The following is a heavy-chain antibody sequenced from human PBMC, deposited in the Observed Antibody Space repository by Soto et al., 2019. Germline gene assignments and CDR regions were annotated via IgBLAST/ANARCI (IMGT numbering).Heavy chain of an antibody. Sequence: EVQLVESGGGLIQPGGSLRLSCAASGFTVSSKYMSWVRQAPGKGLAWVSVIYPGGSTYYADSVKGRFTISRDNSKNTLYLQMNSLRAEDTAVFYCAIAGYSSSWVYFAYWGQGTLVTVSS. D-gene: IGHD6-13*01. V-gene: IGHV3-53*01. CDR3: AIAGYSSSWVYFAY. J-gene: IGHJ4*02. CDR2: IYPGGST. CDR1: GFTVSSKY.